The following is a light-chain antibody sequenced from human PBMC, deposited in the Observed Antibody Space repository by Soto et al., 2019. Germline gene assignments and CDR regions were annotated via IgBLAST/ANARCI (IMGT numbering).Light chain of an antibody. Sequence: EIVLTQSPGTLSLSPGERATLSCRASQSVSNNYLACYQRKPGQAPRLLIYGANTRATGIPDRYSGSGSGTDFTLTISRLEPEDFAVYYCQQYGSSPLTFGAGTKVDI. CDR2: GAN. V-gene: IGKV3-20*01. CDR3: QQYGSSPLT. J-gene: IGKJ3*01. CDR1: QSVSNNY.